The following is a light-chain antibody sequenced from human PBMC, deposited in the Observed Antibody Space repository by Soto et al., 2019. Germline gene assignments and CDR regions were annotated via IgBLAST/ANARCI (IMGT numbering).Light chain of an antibody. CDR2: DVN. V-gene: IGLV2-14*01. CDR1: SSDVGGYNY. Sequence: QSALTQPASVSGSPGQSIAVSCTGTSSDVGGYNYVSWYQQHPGKAPKLIIYDVNNRPSGVSDRFSGSKSGNTASLTISGLQAEDEADYYCSSYTSISTVVFGGGTQLTVL. CDR3: SSYTSISTVV. J-gene: IGLJ3*02.